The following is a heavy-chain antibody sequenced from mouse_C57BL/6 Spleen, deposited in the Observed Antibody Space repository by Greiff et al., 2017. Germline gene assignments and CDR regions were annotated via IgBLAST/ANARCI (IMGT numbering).Heavy chain of an antibody. Sequence: VQRVESGAELARPGASVKLSCKASGYTFTSYGISWVKQRTGQGLEWIGEIYPRSGNTYYNEKFKGKATLTADKSSSTAYMELRSLTSEDSAVYFCARPTGTRYFDYWGQGTTLTVSS. CDR2: IYPRSGNT. D-gene: IGHD4-1*02. J-gene: IGHJ2*01. CDR1: GYTFTSYG. V-gene: IGHV1-81*01. CDR3: ARPTGTRYFDY.